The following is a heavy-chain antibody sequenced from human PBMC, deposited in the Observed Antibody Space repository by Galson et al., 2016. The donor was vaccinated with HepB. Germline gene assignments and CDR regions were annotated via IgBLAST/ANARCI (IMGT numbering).Heavy chain of an antibody. Sequence: SVKVSCKVSGYGLTELAMHWVRQAPGKGLEWMGHFDPEDGERFYAQTFQGRVTMTADTSANTAYMELSSLRVEDTAIYYCATEDFDYWCQETLVSVSS. D-gene: IGHD3-3*01. CDR3: ATEDFDY. J-gene: IGHJ4*02. V-gene: IGHV1-24*01. CDR2: FDPEDGER. CDR1: GYGLTELA.